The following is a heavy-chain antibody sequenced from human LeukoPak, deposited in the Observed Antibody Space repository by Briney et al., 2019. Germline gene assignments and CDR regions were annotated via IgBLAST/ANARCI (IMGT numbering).Heavy chain of an antibody. V-gene: IGHV3-30*03. CDR3: ARDLSSIVVVVAALDY. Sequence: GGSLRLSCAASGFTFSSYGMHWVRQAPGKGLEWVAVISYDGSNKYYADSVKGRFTISRDNSKNTLYLQMNSLRAEDTAVYYCARDLSSIVVVVAALDYWGQGTLVTVSS. CDR1: GFTFSSYG. CDR2: ISYDGSNK. D-gene: IGHD2-15*01. J-gene: IGHJ4*02.